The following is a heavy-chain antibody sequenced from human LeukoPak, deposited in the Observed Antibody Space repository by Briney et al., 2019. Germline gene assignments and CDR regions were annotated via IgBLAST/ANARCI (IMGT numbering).Heavy chain of an antibody. CDR1: GGSFSGYY. CDR3: ARDPGPYCSGGSCYLDY. V-gene: IGHV4-34*01. J-gene: IGHJ4*02. Sequence: SETLSLTCAVYGGSFSGYYWSWIRQPPGKGLEWIGEINHSGSTNYNPSLKSRVTISVGTSKNQFSLKLNSVTAADTAVYYCARDPGPYCSGGSCYLDYWGQGTLVTVSS. CDR2: INHSGST. D-gene: IGHD2-15*01.